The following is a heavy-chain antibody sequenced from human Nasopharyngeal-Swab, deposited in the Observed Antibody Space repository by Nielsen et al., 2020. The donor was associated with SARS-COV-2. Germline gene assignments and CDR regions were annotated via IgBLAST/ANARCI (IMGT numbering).Heavy chain of an antibody. Sequence: GESLKISCKGSGYSFTSYWIGWVRQMPGKGLEWMGIIYPGDSDTRYSLSFQGQVTISADKSISTAYLQWSSLKASDTAMYYCASPAIAVAGTGDYGMNVWGQGTTVTVSS. D-gene: IGHD6-19*01. J-gene: IGHJ6*02. CDR3: ASPAIAVAGTGDYGMNV. CDR1: GYSFTSYW. V-gene: IGHV5-51*01. CDR2: IYPGDSDT.